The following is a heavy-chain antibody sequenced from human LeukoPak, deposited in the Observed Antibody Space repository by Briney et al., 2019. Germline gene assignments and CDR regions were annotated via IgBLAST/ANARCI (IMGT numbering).Heavy chain of an antibody. D-gene: IGHD5-18*01. CDR3: ARVACGYGFVFVGCGFDP. CDR1: GYTFTGYY. CDR2: INPNSGGT. Sequence: ASVKVSCKASGYTFTGYYMHWVRQAPGQGLEWMGWINPNSGGTNYAQKFQGRVTMTRDTSISTAYMELSRLRSDDTAVYYCARVACGYGFVFVGCGFDPWGQGTLVTVSS. V-gene: IGHV1-2*02. J-gene: IGHJ5*02.